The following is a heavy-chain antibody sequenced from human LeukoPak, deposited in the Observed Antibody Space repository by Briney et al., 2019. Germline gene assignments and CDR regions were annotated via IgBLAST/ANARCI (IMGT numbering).Heavy chain of an antibody. V-gene: IGHV4-59*01. CDR3: ARVPKLAYFDY. J-gene: IGHJ4*02. CDR1: GGSISSYY. D-gene: IGHD1-1*01. CDR2: IYYSGST. Sequence: SETLSLTCTVSGGSISSYYWSWIRQPPGKGLEWIGYIYYSGSTNYNPSLKSRVTISVDTSKNQFSLKLSSVTAADTAVYYCARVPKLAYFDYWGQGTLVTVSS.